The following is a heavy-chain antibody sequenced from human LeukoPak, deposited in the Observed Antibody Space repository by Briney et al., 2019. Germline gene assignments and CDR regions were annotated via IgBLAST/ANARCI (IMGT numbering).Heavy chain of an antibody. J-gene: IGHJ3*02. CDR1: GGTFSSYA. CDR3: ARDPSTVTTSDAFDI. CDR2: IIPIFGTA. Sequence: SVTVSCTASGGTFSSYATSWVRQAPGQGLEWMGGIIPIFGTANYAQKFQGRVTITADESTSTADMELSSLRSEDTAVYYCARDPSTVTTSDAFDIWGQGTMVTVSS. D-gene: IGHD4-17*01. V-gene: IGHV1-69*01.